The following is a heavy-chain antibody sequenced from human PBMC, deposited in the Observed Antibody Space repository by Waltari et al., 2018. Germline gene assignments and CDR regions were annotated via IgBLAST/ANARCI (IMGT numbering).Heavy chain of an antibody. D-gene: IGHD4-17*01. CDR2: IYHSGST. CDR1: GYSISSGSY. J-gene: IGHJ4*02. CDR3: AIPYGDYDYFDY. V-gene: IGHV4-38-2*01. Sequence: QVQLQESGPGLVKPSETLSLTCAVSGYSISSGSYWGWIRQPPGKGLEWIGSIYHSGSTYYNPSLKSRVTISVDTSKNQFSLKLSSVTAADTAVYYCAIPYGDYDYFDYWGQGTLVTVSS.